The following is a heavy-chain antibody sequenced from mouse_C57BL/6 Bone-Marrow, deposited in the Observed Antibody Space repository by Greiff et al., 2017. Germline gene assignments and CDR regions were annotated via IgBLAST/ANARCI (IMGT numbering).Heavy chain of an antibody. CDR2: IYPGSGST. Sequence: QVQLQQPGAELVKPGASVKMSCKASGYTFTSYWITWVKQRPGQGLEWIGDIYPGSGSTNYNEKFKSKATLTVDTSSSTAYMQLSSLTSEDSAVYYCAIYYGNYVEAMDYWGQGTTGSVA. CDR1: GYTFTSYW. D-gene: IGHD2-1*01. J-gene: IGHJ4*01. V-gene: IGHV1-55*01. CDR3: AIYYGNYVEAMDY.